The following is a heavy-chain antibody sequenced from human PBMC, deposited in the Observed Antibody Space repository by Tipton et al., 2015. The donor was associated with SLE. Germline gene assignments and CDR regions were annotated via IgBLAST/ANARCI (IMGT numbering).Heavy chain of an antibody. CDR3: ARGGSYYDY. Sequence: GSLRLSCAASGFTFSTYSMNWVRQAPGKGLEWVSYIIFSSSTIYYADSVKGRFTISRDNAKNSLYLQMNSLRAEDTGVYYCARGGSYYDYWGQGTLVTVSS. V-gene: IGHV3-48*01. CDR2: IIFSSSTI. CDR1: GFTFSTYS. D-gene: IGHD1-26*01. J-gene: IGHJ4*02.